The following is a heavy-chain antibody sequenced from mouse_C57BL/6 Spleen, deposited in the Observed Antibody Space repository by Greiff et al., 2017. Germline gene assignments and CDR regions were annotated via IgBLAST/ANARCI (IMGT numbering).Heavy chain of an antibody. CDR2: IDPENGDT. D-gene: IGHD1-1*01. V-gene: IGHV14-4*01. Sequence: VQLQQSGAELVRPGASVKLSCTASGFNIKDDYMHWVKQRPEQGLEWIGWIDPENGDTEYASKFQGKATITADTSSNTAYLQLSSLTSEDTAVYYCTTGDYGSSRDWYFDVWGTGTTVTVSS. CDR1: GFNIKDDY. CDR3: TTGDYGSSRDWYFDV. J-gene: IGHJ1*03.